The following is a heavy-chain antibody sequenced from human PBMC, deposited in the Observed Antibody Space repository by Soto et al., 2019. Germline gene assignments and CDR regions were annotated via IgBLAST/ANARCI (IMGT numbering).Heavy chain of an antibody. CDR1: GGTFSSYT. D-gene: IGHD5-12*01. CDR3: ARVDAPTKGW. V-gene: IGHV1-69*02. J-gene: IGHJ4*02. Sequence: QVQLVQSGAEVKKPGSSVKVSCKASGGTFSSYTISWVRQAPGQGLEWMGRIIPILGIANYAQKFQGRVTLTADKSTRTAYMELRRLRSEDTAVYYCARVDAPTKGWWGQGTRVTVSS. CDR2: IIPILGIA.